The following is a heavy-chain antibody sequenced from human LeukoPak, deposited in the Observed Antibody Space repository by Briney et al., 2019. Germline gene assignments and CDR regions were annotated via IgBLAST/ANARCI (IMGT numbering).Heavy chain of an antibody. CDR3: ASSRDPTVVTPDVPY. J-gene: IGHJ4*02. Sequence: TGGSLRLSCAASGFTFSSYSMNWVRQAPGKGLEWVSSISSSSSYIYYADSVKGRFTISRDNAKNSLYLQMNSLRAEDTAVYYCASSRDPTVVTPDVPYWGQGTLVTVSS. D-gene: IGHD4-23*01. CDR2: ISSSSSYI. CDR1: GFTFSSYS. V-gene: IGHV3-21*01.